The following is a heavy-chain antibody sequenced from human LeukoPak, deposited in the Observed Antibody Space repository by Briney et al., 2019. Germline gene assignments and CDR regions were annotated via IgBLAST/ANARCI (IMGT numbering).Heavy chain of an antibody. J-gene: IGHJ6*03. CDR1: GFTFRSYW. Sequence: GGSLRLSCAASGFTFRSYWMTWVRQAPGKGLEWVANIRQDGSEKYYVDSVKGRFTISRDNAKNSLYLQMNSLRAEDTAVYYCARAEGDYYYYFYMDVWGKGTTVTVSS. V-gene: IGHV3-7*01. CDR2: IRQDGSEK. CDR3: ARAEGDYYYYFYMDV.